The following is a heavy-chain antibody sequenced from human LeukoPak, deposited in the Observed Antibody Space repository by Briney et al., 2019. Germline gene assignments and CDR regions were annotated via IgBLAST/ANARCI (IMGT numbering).Heavy chain of an antibody. V-gene: IGHV3-23*01. CDR3: VKDRETYYDPGGYYCIWLDP. J-gene: IGHJ5*02. D-gene: IGHD3-22*01. CDR1: GFTFSPYA. Sequence: AGSLRLSCAASGFTFSPYALTWVRQAPGKGLEWVSCISGSGGTTYYADSVKGLFTISRDNSKSTLFLQMNSLRAADTAVYHCVKDRETYYDPGGYYCIWLDPWGLGTLVTVSS. CDR2: ISGSGGTT.